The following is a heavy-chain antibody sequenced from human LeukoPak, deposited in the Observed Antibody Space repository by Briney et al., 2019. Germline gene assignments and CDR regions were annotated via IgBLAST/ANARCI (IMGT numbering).Heavy chain of an antibody. CDR3: ARDKSRGWPFDY. D-gene: IGHD6-19*01. Sequence: GGSLRLSCEGSGFIFSRYGMQWVRQAPGKGLEWVGVILNDGSSKYYADSVKGRFTISRDNSKNTLYLQMNSLRAEDTAVYYCARDKSRGWPFDYWGQGTLVAVSS. CDR2: ILNDGSSK. CDR1: GFIFSRYG. J-gene: IGHJ4*02. V-gene: IGHV3-30*03.